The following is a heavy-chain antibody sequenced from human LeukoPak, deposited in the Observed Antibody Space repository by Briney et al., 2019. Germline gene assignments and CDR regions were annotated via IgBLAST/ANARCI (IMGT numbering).Heavy chain of an antibody. CDR3: ARGTDSSGFYNSYFDP. Sequence: SETPSLTCTVSGGSISGYYWSWIRQPAGKGLEWIGRIYTSGTTNYNLSLKSRVTMSVDTSKNQFSLKLSFVTAADTGVYYCARGTDSSGFYNSYFDPWGQGTLVTVSS. CDR2: IYTSGTT. J-gene: IGHJ5*02. V-gene: IGHV4-4*07. D-gene: IGHD3-22*01. CDR1: GGSISGYY.